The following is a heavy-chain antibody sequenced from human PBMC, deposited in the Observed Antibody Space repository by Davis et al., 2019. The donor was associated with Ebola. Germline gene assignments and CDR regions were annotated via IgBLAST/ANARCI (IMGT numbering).Heavy chain of an antibody. CDR3: ARALVPAAIWDWDYGMDV. Sequence: GESLKISCAASGFTFQNAWMNWVRQAPGKGLEWVSSISSSSSYIYYADSVKGRFTISRDNAKNSLYLQMNSLRAEDTAVYYCARALVPAAIWDWDYGMDVWGQGTTVTVSS. CDR1: GFTFQNAW. D-gene: IGHD2-2*01. J-gene: IGHJ6*02. V-gene: IGHV3-21*01. CDR2: ISSSSSYI.